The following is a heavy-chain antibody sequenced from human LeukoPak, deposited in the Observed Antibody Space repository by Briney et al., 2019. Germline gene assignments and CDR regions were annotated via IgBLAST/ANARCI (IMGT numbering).Heavy chain of an antibody. J-gene: IGHJ6*02. CDR3: ARQSGLTGPYYYYGMDV. V-gene: IGHV3-33*01. Sequence: GGSLRLSCAASGFTFSSYGMDWVRQAPGKGLEWVAVIWYDGSSKYYADSVKGRFTISRDNSKNTLYLQMNSLRAEDTAVYYCARQSGLTGPYYYYGMDVWGQGPTVTVSS. CDR2: IWYDGSSK. CDR1: GFTFSSYG. D-gene: IGHD7-27*01.